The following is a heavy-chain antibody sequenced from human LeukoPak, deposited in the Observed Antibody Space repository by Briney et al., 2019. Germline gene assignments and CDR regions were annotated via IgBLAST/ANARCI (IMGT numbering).Heavy chain of an antibody. Sequence: KPGGSLRLSCAASGFTFSSYNMNWVRQAPGKGLEWVSSIRSSSIFIFYADSVKGRFTISRDNDKNSLYLHMNSLRAEDTAVYYCARGPSPYDSSGHNWFDPWGQGALVTVSS. CDR1: GFTFSSYN. CDR2: IRSSSIFI. V-gene: IGHV3-21*01. D-gene: IGHD3-22*01. CDR3: ARGPSPYDSSGHNWFDP. J-gene: IGHJ5*02.